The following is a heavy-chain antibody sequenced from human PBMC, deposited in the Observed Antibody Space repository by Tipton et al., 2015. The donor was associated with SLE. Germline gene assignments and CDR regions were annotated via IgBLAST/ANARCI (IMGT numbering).Heavy chain of an antibody. V-gene: IGHV4-31*03. J-gene: IGHJ3*02. CDR2: TFYSGTT. CDR1: GAFINRGNYY. CDR3: ARDHGIVGATEAFHI. Sequence: TLSLTCTVSGAFINRGNYYWSWIRQHPGKGLEWIGYTFYSGTTFYNPSLKRRVTISVDTSKNQFSLKLTSVTAADTAMYYCARDHGIVGATEAFHIWGRGTKVTVSS. D-gene: IGHD1-26*01.